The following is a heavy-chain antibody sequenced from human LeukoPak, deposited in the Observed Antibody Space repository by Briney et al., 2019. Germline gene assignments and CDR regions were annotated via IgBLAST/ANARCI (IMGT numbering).Heavy chain of an antibody. CDR3: ARDYSEWGSSWYFFDY. J-gene: IGHJ4*02. Sequence: GSLRLSCAASGFTFSSYWMSWVRQAPGKGLEWVANIKQDGSEKYYVDSVKGRFTISRDNAKNSLYLQINSLRAEDTAVYYCARDYSEWGSSWYFFDYWGQGTLVTVSS. V-gene: IGHV3-7*01. D-gene: IGHD6-13*01. CDR1: GFTFSSYW. CDR2: IKQDGSEK.